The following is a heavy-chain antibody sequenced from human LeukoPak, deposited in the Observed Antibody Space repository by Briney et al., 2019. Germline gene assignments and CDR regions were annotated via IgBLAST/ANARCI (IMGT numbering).Heavy chain of an antibody. CDR3: ARVVSSNYGDYSDY. D-gene: IGHD4-17*01. CDR1: GGTFSSYA. V-gene: IGHV1-69*04. CDR2: IIPILGIA. Sequence: ASVKVSCKASGGTFSSYAISWVRQAPGQGLEWMGRIIPILGIANYAQKFQGRVTITADKSTSTAYMELSSLRSEDTAVYYCARVVSSNYGDYSDYWGQGTLVNVSS. J-gene: IGHJ4*02.